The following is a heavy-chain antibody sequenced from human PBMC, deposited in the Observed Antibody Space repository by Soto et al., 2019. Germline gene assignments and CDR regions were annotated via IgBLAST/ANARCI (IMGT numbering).Heavy chain of an antibody. J-gene: IGHJ6*02. D-gene: IGHD3-22*01. Sequence: QVQLVESGGGVVQPGRSLRLSCVASESMFGSYGMYWVRQAPGKGLEWVAVIWYDGSIKHYADSVKGRFTISRDNSKNTLPLQMNSLRAEDTAVYYCARVSSDYYGMDVWGQGTAVIVSS. CDR3: ARVSSDYYGMDV. V-gene: IGHV3-33*01. CDR2: IWYDGSIK. CDR1: ESMFGSYG.